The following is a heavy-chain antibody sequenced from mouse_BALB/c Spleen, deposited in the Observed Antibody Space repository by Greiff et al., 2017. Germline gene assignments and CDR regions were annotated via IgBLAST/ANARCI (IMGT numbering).Heavy chain of an antibody. D-gene: IGHD2-10*02. Sequence: EVQRVESGGDLVKPGGSLKLSCAASGFTFSSYGMSWVRQTPDKRLEWVATISSGGSYTYYPDSVKGRFTISRDNAKNTLYLQMSSLKSEDTAMYYCARRGYGNPFDYWGQGTTLTVSS. CDR2: ISSGGSYT. J-gene: IGHJ2*01. V-gene: IGHV5-6*01. CDR3: ARRGYGNPFDY. CDR1: GFTFSSYG.